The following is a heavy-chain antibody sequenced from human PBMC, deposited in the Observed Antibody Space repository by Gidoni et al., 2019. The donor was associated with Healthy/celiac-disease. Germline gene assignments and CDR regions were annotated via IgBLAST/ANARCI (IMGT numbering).Heavy chain of an antibody. CDR1: GFPFDDYA. J-gene: IGHJ4*02. V-gene: IGHV3-43*02. D-gene: IGHD6-13*01. CDR2: ISGDGGST. Sequence: EVQLVESGGGVVQPGGSLRLSCAASGFPFDDYAMHWVRQAPGKGLEWVSLISGDGGSTYYADSVKGRFTISRDNSKNSLYLQMNSLRTEDTALYYCAKDKRVAAAGSIFDYWGQGTLVTVSS. CDR3: AKDKRVAAAGSIFDY.